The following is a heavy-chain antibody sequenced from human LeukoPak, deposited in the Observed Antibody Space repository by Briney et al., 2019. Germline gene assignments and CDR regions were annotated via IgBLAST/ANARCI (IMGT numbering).Heavy chain of an antibody. CDR3: ARLSLVRGVIITTLGWFDP. Sequence: SETLSLTCTVSGGSISSSSYYWGWIRQPPGKGLEWIGSIYYSGSTYYNPSLKSRVTISVDTSKNQFSLKLSSVTVADTAVYYCARLSLVRGVIITTLGWFDPWGQGTLVTVSS. CDR2: IYYSGST. D-gene: IGHD3-10*01. CDR1: GGSISSSSYY. J-gene: IGHJ5*02. V-gene: IGHV4-39*01.